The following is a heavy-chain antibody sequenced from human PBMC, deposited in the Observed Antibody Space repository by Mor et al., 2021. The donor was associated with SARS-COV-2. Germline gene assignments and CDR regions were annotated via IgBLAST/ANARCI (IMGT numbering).Heavy chain of an antibody. V-gene: IGHV3-23*01. Sequence: ISSSGFNTYYADSVKGRFTISRDNSKNTLYLQMNNLRAEDPAVYYCAKDRTNSNPQPIDYWGQGTLVTVSS. CDR3: AKDRTNSNPQPIDY. CDR2: ISSSGFNT. J-gene: IGHJ4*02. D-gene: IGHD3-22*01.